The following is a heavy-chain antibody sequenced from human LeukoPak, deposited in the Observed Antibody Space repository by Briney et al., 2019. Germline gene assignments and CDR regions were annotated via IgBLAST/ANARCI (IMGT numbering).Heavy chain of an antibody. CDR3: ARVTMVRGAFDY. J-gene: IGHJ4*02. CDR2: MNPNSGNT. Sequence: ASVKVSCKASGYTFTSYDINWVRQATGQGLEWMGWMNPNSGNTGYAQKFQGRVTMTRNTSISTAYMELSSLRSDDTAVYYCARVTMVRGAFDYWGQGTLVTVSS. CDR1: GYTFTSYD. D-gene: IGHD3-10*01. V-gene: IGHV1-8*01.